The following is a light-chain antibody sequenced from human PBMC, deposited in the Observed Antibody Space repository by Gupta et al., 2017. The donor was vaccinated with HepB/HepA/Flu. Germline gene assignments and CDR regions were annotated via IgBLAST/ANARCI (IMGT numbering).Light chain of an antibody. Sequence: DVVMTQSPLSLSVTLGQPASISCGSSQSLLHSDGNTYLNWFHQRPGQSPRRLIYKVSYRDSGVPDRFSGSGSGTDVMLEISRVEADDVGVYYCRQGTLRPRLTCGQGTRLEI. CDR3: RQGTLRPRLT. CDR1: QSLLHSDGNTY. J-gene: IGKJ5*01. V-gene: IGKV2-30*02. CDR2: KVS.